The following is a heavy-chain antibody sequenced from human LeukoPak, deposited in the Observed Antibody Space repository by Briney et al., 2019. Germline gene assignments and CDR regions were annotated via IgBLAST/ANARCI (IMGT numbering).Heavy chain of an antibody. V-gene: IGHV3-48*04. CDR3: ARADDSSSGYFDY. D-gene: IGHD6-6*01. J-gene: IGHJ4*02. Sequence: PGGSLRLSCAASGFTFSSYSMNWVRQAPGKGLEWVSYISSSGNSISYADSVKGRFTISRDNAKNSLYLQMNSLRAEDTAVYYCARADDSSSGYFDYWGQGTLVTVPS. CDR2: ISSSGNSI. CDR1: GFTFSSYS.